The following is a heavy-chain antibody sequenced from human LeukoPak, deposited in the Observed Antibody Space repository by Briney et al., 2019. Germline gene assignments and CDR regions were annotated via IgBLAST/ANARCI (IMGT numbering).Heavy chain of an antibody. CDR2: ISYDGSNK. Sequence: GGSLRLSCAASEFTFSSYAMHWVRQAPGKGLEWVAVISYDGSNKYYADSVKGRFTISRDNSKNTLYLQMNSLRAEDTAVYYCARSGLDVRGSPGYYFDYWGQGTLVTVSS. CDR3: ARSGLDVRGSPGYYFDY. J-gene: IGHJ4*02. CDR1: EFTFSSYA. V-gene: IGHV3-30-3*01. D-gene: IGHD3-10*02.